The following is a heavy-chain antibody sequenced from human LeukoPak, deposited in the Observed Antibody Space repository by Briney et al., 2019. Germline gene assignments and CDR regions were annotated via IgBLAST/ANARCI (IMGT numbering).Heavy chain of an antibody. CDR3: ARDRLEYYFDY. Sequence: SETLSLTCTVPGGSISSNYWSWIRQPAGKGLEWIGRIYTSGSTNYNPSLKSRVTISVDKSKNQFSLKLSSVTAADTAVYYCARDRLEYYFDYWGQGTLVTVSS. D-gene: IGHD5-24*01. V-gene: IGHV4-4*07. J-gene: IGHJ4*02. CDR2: IYTSGST. CDR1: GGSISSNY.